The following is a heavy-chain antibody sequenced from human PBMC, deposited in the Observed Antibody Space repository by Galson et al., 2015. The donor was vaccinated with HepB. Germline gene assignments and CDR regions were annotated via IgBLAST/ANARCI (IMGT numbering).Heavy chain of an antibody. CDR1: GFTFSTYI. D-gene: IGHD3-3*01. Sequence: SLRLSCAASGFTFSTYIMNWVRQAPGKGLEWVSYISSSSDTIYYADSVKGRFTISRDNAKNSLYLHMDSLRDEDTAVYYCARDHDFWSGYQGGFDYWGQGTLVTVSS. V-gene: IGHV3-48*02. CDR2: ISSSSDTI. CDR3: ARDHDFWSGYQGGFDY. J-gene: IGHJ4*02.